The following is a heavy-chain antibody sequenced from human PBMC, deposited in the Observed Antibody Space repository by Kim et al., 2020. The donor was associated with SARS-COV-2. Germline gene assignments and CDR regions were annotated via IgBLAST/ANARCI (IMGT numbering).Heavy chain of an antibody. CDR2: ISSDGGTT. V-gene: IGHV3-33*03. D-gene: IGHD2-15*01. CDR3: ATWEFCSRDHFDQFCQH. CDR1: GFTFSTYG. Sequence: GGSLRLSCAGSGFTFSTYGMNWVRQAPGKGLEWVAAISSDGGTTNYADSVKGRFTISRDNSRDTLYLQLNNLRTEDTAMYYCATWEFCSRDHFDQFCQH. J-gene: IGHJ1*01.